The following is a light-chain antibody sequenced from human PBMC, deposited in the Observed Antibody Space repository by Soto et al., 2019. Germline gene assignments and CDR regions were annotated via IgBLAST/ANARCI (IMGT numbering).Light chain of an antibody. J-gene: IGKJ1*01. CDR1: QSVSRAS. Sequence: DIVLTQSPGTLSLSPGERATVYCRVSQSVSRASLAWYHQRPGQAPRLLIYGASSRATGVPDRFSGGGSGTDFTLTISILEPEDLGVYYCQHYGQTFGPGTKVDIK. V-gene: IGKV3-20*01. CDR2: GAS. CDR3: QHYGQT.